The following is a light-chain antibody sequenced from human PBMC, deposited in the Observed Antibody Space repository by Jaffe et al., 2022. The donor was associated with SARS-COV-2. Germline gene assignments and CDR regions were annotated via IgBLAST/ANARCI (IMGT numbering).Light chain of an antibody. CDR1: QSIATY. CDR2: GAS. J-gene: IGKJ2*01. CDR3: QRSYNTPYT. Sequence: DIQMTQSPSSLSASVGDRVTITCRASQSIATYLNWYQQKPGKAPKLLIYGASSLQSGVPSRFSGSGSGTDFTLTISSLQPEDFATYYCQRSYNTPYTFGQGTKLEIK. V-gene: IGKV1-39*01.